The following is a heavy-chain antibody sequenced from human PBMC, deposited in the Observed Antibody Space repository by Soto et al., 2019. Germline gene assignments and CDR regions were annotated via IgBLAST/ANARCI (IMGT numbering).Heavy chain of an antibody. Sequence: EVQLVESGGGLVQPGRSLRLFCAASGFTFDDYGMHWVRQLPGKGLEWVSGITWNSGSIAYADSVKGRFTISRDNAKNSLYLQMNSLTAEDTALYYCAKDRRAVAGTFNGDFDIWGQGTMVTVSS. J-gene: IGHJ3*02. V-gene: IGHV3-9*01. CDR3: AKDRRAVAGTFNGDFDI. CDR1: GFTFDDYG. CDR2: ITWNSGSI. D-gene: IGHD6-19*01.